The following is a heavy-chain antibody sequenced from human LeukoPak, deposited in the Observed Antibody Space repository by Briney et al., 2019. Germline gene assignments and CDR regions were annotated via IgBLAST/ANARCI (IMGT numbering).Heavy chain of an antibody. Sequence: ASVKVSCKASGYTFTSYAMHWVRQAPGQRLEWMGWINAGNGNTKYSQKFQGRVTITRDTSASTAYTELSSLRSEDTAVYYCARVAPSSWYPEYYFDYWGQGTLVTVSS. CDR1: GYTFTSYA. J-gene: IGHJ4*02. CDR3: ARVAPSSWYPEYYFDY. D-gene: IGHD6-13*01. CDR2: INAGNGNT. V-gene: IGHV1-3*01.